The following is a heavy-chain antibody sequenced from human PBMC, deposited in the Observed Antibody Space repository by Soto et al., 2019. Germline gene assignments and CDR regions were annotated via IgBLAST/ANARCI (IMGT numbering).Heavy chain of an antibody. CDR2: IIPIFGTA. J-gene: IGHJ6*02. V-gene: IGHV1-69*13. Sequence: AASVKVSCKASGGTFSSYAISWVRQAPGQGLEWMGGIIPIFGTANYAQKFQGRVTITADESTSTAYMELSSLRSEDTAVYYCARDLVYDSSGYPVGYYYYYGMDVWGQGTTVTAP. D-gene: IGHD3-22*01. CDR3: ARDLVYDSSGYPVGYYYYYGMDV. CDR1: GGTFSSYA.